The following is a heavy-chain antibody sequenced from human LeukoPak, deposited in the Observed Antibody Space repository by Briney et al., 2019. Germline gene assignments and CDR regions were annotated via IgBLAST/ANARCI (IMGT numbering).Heavy chain of an antibody. Sequence: GGSVRLPRAAPKFPFSGIYMIGIPRAPGRGREWVAFITSSGDDIYYAESVKGRFTISRDNAKNALFLRMSSLRVEDTATYYCASDIVATSGDFWGQGTLVSVSS. V-gene: IGHV3-11*01. D-gene: IGHD5-12*01. CDR2: ITSSGDDI. CDR1: KFPFSGIY. J-gene: IGHJ4*02. CDR3: ASDIVATSGDF.